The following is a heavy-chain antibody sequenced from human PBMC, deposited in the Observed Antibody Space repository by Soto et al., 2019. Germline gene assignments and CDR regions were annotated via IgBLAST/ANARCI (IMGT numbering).Heavy chain of an antibody. CDR1: GGTFSSYA. CDR3: ARDEPDIAVAAHKAYYYYGMDV. CDR2: IIPIFGTA. V-gene: IGHV1-69*01. J-gene: IGHJ6*02. Sequence: QVQLVQSGAEVKKPGSSVKVSCKASGGTFSSYAISWVRQAPGQGLEWMGGIIPIFGTANYAQKFQGRVTITADESTSTAYMELSSLRSEDTAVYYCARDEPDIAVAAHKAYYYYGMDVWGQGTTVTVSS. D-gene: IGHD6-19*01.